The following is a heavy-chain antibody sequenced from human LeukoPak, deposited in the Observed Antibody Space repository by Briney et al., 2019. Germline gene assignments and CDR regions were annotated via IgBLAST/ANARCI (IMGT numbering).Heavy chain of an antibody. CDR3: AKGFIVVVPAAFDY. CDR1: GFTFSSYG. V-gene: IGHV3-30*02. Sequence: GGSLRLSCAASGFTFSSYGMHWVRQAPGKGLEWVAFIRYDGSNKYYADSVKGRFTFSRDNSKNTLYLQMNSLRAEDTAVYYCAKGFIVVVPAAFDYWGQGTLVTVSS. D-gene: IGHD2-2*01. J-gene: IGHJ4*02. CDR2: IRYDGSNK.